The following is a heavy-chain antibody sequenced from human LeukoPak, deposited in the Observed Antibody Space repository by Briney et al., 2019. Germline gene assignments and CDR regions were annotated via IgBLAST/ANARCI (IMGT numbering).Heavy chain of an antibody. CDR2: IYPDDSDT. CDR3: ARPGSYWPNFDY. CDR1: GYSFTSYW. D-gene: IGHD1-26*01. J-gene: IGHJ4*02. V-gene: IGHV5-51*01. Sequence: GESLKISCKGSGYSFTSYWSGGVRRMPGKGLGGMGIIYPDDSDTRYSPSFQGQVTLSADKYIRTAYLQWSSLKASDTAMYYCARPGSYWPNFDYWGQGTLVTVSS.